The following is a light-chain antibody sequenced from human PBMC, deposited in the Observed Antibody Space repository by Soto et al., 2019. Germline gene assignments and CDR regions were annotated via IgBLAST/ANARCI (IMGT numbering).Light chain of an antibody. CDR2: KVS. V-gene: IGKV2-30*01. Sequence: DVVRAQSPLSLPVTFGQTASISSRSSQSLVDSDGNTYLTWFQQRPGQSPRRLISKVSNRDSGVPDRFSGSGSGTDFTLRISRVEAEDVGVYYCMQGTHWPPWTFGQGTKVEIQ. J-gene: IGKJ1*01. CDR1: QSLVDSDGNTY. CDR3: MQGTHWPPWT.